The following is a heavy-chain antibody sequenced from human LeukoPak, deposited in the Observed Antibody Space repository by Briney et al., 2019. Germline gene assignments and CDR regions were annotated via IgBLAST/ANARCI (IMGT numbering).Heavy chain of an antibody. Sequence: PSETLSLTCAVYGGSFSGYYWTWMRQTPEKGLEWIGQMNPSGSTNYNPSLKSRVTISVDTSKNQFSLELSSVTAAATAVYYWARGRQDVTMIVVVMTAVSYYLDVWGKGTTVTVS. CDR3: ARGRQDVTMIVVVMTAVSYYLDV. D-gene: IGHD3-22*01. CDR1: GGSFSGYY. V-gene: IGHV4-34*01. CDR2: MNPSGST. J-gene: IGHJ6*03.